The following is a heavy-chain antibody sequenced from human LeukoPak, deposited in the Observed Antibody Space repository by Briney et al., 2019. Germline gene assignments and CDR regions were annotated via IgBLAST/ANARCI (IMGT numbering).Heavy chain of an antibody. CDR3: VRDYFCSGGTCDDCFDP. V-gene: IGHV1-18*01. Sequence: PGASVKVSCKASGYTFTNYGISWVRQAPGQGLEWMAWISTYDHDTNYAQKFRGRVTMTTVTSTSTAYMELRSLGSDDTAVYYCVRDYFCSGGTCDDCFDPWGQGTLVTVSS. CDR1: GYTFTNYG. D-gene: IGHD2-15*01. CDR2: ISTYDHDT. J-gene: IGHJ5*02.